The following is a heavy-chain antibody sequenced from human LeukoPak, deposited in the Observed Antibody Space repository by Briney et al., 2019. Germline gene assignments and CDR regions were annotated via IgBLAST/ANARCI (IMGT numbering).Heavy chain of an antibody. CDR3: ARGAYRISWPGIDY. CDR1: GFTVISNL. CDR2: IYSGGAT. V-gene: IGHV3-53*01. J-gene: IGHJ4*02. D-gene: IGHD3-16*02. Sequence: PGGSLTLSCAASGFTVISNLMTWVRQSPGRGLKWLSSIYSGGATYYADSVKGRFTISRDHSNNSVSLQMTNLRVEDTAIYYCARGAYRISWPGIDYWGQGTLVTVSS.